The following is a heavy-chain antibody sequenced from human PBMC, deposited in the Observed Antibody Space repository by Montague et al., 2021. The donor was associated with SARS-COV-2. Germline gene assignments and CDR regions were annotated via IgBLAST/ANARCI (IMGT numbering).Heavy chain of an antibody. CDR2: IYSSGST. CDR1: GASINSGSYH. D-gene: IGHD7-27*01. Sequence: TLSLTCTVSGASINSGSYHWSWIRQPAGKGLEWIGRIYSSGSTNYNPSLKSRVTISVDTSKNQFSLKVTSVTAADTAVYFCARDLGIMDVWGKGTTVTVSS. V-gene: IGHV4-61*02. CDR3: ARDLGIMDV. J-gene: IGHJ6*03.